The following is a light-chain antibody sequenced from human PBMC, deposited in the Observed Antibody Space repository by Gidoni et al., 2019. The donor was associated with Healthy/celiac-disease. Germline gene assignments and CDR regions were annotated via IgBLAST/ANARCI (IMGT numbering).Light chain of an antibody. CDR1: QSVSSSY. CDR3: QQYGSSSLT. CDR2: GAS. J-gene: IGKJ4*01. V-gene: IGKV3-20*01. Sequence: ESVLTQSPGTLSLSPGERATLSCRASQSVSSSYLAWYQQKPGQAPRLLLYGASSRATGIPDRFSGSGSGTDFTLTISRLEPEDFAVYYCQQYGSSSLTFGGXTKVEIK.